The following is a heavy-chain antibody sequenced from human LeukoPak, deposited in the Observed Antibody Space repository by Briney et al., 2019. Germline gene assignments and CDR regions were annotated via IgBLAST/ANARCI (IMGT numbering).Heavy chain of an antibody. CDR3: ASYDSSGYYNIPTDYYYYGMDV. J-gene: IGHJ6*02. CDR1: GFTVSSNY. CDR2: IYSGGST. Sequence: GGSLRLSCAASGFTVSSNYMSWVRQAPGKGLEWVSVIYSGGSTYYADSVKGRFTISRDNSKNTLYLQMNSLRAEDTAVYYCASYDSSGYYNIPTDYYYYGMDVWGQGTTVTVSS. V-gene: IGHV3-66*01. D-gene: IGHD3-22*01.